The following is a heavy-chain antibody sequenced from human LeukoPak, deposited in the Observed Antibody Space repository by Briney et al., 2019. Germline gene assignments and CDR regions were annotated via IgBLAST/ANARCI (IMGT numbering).Heavy chain of an antibody. Sequence: GASVKVCCKVSGYTLTELSMHWVRQAPGKGLEWMGGFDPEDGETIYAQKFQGRVTMTEDTSTDTAYMELSSLRSEDTAVYYCATDGSGSYYNVHYFDYWGQGTLVTVSS. CDR3: ATDGSGSYYNVHYFDY. J-gene: IGHJ4*02. D-gene: IGHD3-10*01. CDR2: FDPEDGET. CDR1: GYTLTELS. V-gene: IGHV1-24*01.